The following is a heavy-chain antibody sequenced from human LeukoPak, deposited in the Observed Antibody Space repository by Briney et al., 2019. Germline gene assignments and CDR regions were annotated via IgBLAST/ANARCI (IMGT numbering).Heavy chain of an antibody. CDR2: IYYSGST. V-gene: IGHV4-59*01. Sequence: SETLSLTCTVSGGSISSYYWSWIRQPPGKGLEWIGYIYYSGSTNYNPSLKSRVTISADTSKNQFSLNLSSVTAADTALYYCSRGSYYYMDVWGKGTTVTVSS. CDR1: GGSISSYY. CDR3: SRGSYYYMDV. J-gene: IGHJ6*03.